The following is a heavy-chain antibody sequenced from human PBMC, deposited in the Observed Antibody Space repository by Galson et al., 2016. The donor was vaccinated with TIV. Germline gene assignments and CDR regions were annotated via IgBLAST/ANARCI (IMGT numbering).Heavy chain of an antibody. V-gene: IGHV1-69*06. CDR1: GGIFNSYA. CDR3: ARGDTYYESTFDY. Sequence: SVKVSCKASGGIFNSYAVSWVRQAPGRGLEWMGGIIGIFGTANYAQKFQGRVTITADKSSSTVYMELSSLRSADTAVYYCARGDTYYESTFDYWGQGTLVTVSS. CDR2: IIGIFGTA. J-gene: IGHJ4*02. D-gene: IGHD3-22*01.